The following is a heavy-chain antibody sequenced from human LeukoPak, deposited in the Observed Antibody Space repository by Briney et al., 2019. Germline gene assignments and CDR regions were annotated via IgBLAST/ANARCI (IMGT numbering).Heavy chain of an antibody. CDR1: GFTFSSYS. Sequence: GGSLRLSCAAPGFTFSSYSMNWVRQAPGKGLEWVSSISSSSSYINYADSVKGRFTISRDDAKNSLYLQMNSLRAEDTAVYYCARAFYDILTGLAYYFDYWGQGTLVTVSS. V-gene: IGHV3-21*01. CDR2: ISSSSSYI. CDR3: ARAFYDILTGLAYYFDY. D-gene: IGHD3-9*01. J-gene: IGHJ4*02.